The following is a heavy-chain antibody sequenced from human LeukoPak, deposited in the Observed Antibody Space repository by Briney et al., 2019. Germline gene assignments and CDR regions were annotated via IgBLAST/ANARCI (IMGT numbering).Heavy chain of an antibody. CDR2: IYYSGGT. CDR3: ARVTTRGNWFDP. V-gene: IGHV4-31*03. CDR1: GGSISSGGYY. D-gene: IGHD1-14*01. Sequence: SQTLSLTCTVSGGSISSGGYYWSWIRQHPGKGLEWIGYIYYSGGTYYNPSLKSRVTLSVDTSKNQFSLKLSSVTAADTAVYYCARVTTRGNWFDPWGQGTLVTVSS. J-gene: IGHJ5*02.